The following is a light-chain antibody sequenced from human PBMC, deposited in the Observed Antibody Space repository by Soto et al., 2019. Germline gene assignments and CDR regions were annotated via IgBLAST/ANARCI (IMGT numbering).Light chain of an antibody. V-gene: IGKV3-11*01. Sequence: EIVLTQSPATLSLSPGERATLSCSAIQSVSSYLAWYQQKPGQAPRLLIYDASNRATGIPARFSGSGSGTDFTLTISSLEPEDFAVYYCQQRSNWPPMITFGQGTRLEIK. CDR3: QQRSNWPPMIT. CDR1: QSVSSY. J-gene: IGKJ5*01. CDR2: DAS.